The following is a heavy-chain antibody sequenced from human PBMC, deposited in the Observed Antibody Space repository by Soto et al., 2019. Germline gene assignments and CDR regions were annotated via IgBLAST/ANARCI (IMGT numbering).Heavy chain of an antibody. CDR1: GFTFSSYW. Sequence: PGGSLRLSCAASGFTFSSYWMHWVRHAPGKGLVWVSRINPDGSATSYADSVKGRFTISRDNVKNMLYLQMNSLRAEDTAAYYCVKARPLSCSSTSCYEGPYYYYGMDVWGQGTTVTVSS. J-gene: IGHJ6*02. D-gene: IGHD2-2*01. V-gene: IGHV3-74*01. CDR3: VKARPLSCSSTSCYEGPYYYYGMDV. CDR2: INPDGSAT.